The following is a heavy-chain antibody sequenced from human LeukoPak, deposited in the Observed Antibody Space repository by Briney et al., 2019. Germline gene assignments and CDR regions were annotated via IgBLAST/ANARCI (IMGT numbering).Heavy chain of an antibody. CDR1: GYTFTSYG. D-gene: IGHD6-13*01. Sequence: ASVKVSCKASGYTFTSYGISWVRRAPGQGLEWMGWISAYNGNTNYAQKLQGRVTMTTDTSTSTAYMELRSLRSDDTAVYYCARDGKGSLAASQAWPYYYYGMDVWGQGTTVTVSS. CDR3: ARDGKGSLAASQAWPYYYYGMDV. CDR2: ISAYNGNT. V-gene: IGHV1-18*01. J-gene: IGHJ6*02.